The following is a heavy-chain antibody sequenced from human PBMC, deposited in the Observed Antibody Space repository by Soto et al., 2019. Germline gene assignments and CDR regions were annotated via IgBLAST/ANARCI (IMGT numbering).Heavy chain of an antibody. CDR1: GGSISSGGYY. J-gene: IGHJ4*02. D-gene: IGHD2-15*01. CDR2: IYYSGST. Sequence: QVQLQESGPGLVKPSQTLSLTCTVSGGSISSGGYYWNWIRQHPGKGLEWIGYIYYSGSTYYNPSLKSRVTISVDSSKNQFSLKLSSVTAADTAVYYCATYCSGGGCYIHYWGQGTLVTVSS. V-gene: IGHV4-31*03. CDR3: ATYCSGGGCYIHY.